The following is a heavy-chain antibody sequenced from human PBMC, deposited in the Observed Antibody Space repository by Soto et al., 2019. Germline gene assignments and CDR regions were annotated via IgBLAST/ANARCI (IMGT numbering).Heavy chain of an antibody. V-gene: IGHV5-51*01. CDR3: ARRLSCSGGRGWCWFDS. Sequence: PGESLKISCKGSGYRFTSYWIGWVRQMPGKGLEWMGIIYPGDSDTRYSPSFQGQVTISADKSIGTAYLQWSSLRASDTAMYYCARRLSCSGGRGWCWFDSWGQGTLVTVSS. CDR1: GYRFTSYW. D-gene: IGHD6-19*01. CDR2: IYPGDSDT. J-gene: IGHJ5*01.